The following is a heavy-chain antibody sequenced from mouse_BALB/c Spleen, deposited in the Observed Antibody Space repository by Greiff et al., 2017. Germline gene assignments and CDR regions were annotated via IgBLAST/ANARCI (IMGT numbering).Heavy chain of an antibody. J-gene: IGHJ2*01. CDR2: ISSGSSTI. V-gene: IGHV5-17*02. CDR3: ARDYWGYFDY. Sequence: EVQRVESGGGLVQPGGSRKLSCAASGFTFSSFGMHWVRQAPEKGLEWVAYISSGSSTIYYADTVKGRFTISRDNPKNTLFLQMTSLRSEDTAMYYCARDYWGYFDYWGQGTTLTVSS. CDR1: GFTFSSFG. D-gene: IGHD1-1*02.